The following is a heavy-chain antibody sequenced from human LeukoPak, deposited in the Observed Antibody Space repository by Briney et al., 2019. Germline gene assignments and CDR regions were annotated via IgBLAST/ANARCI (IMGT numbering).Heavy chain of an antibody. CDR2: VSYDGSNK. CDR1: GFTFSSYA. J-gene: IGHJ4*02. CDR3: ARDTSFAVGATLDF. Sequence: HPRGSLRLSCAASGFTFSSYAMHWVRQAPGKGLEWVAVVSYDGSNKYYANSVKGRFTISRDKSKNTLHLQMNSLRAEDTAIYYCARDTSFAVGATLDFWGQGTLVTVSS. V-gene: IGHV3-30*04. D-gene: IGHD1-26*01.